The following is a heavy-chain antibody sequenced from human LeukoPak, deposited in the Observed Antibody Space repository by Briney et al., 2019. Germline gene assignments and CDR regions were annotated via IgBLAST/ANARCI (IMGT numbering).Heavy chain of an antibody. CDR1: GFTFDDYA. Sequence: GGSLRLSCAASGFTFDDYAMHWVRQAPGKGLEWFSLISWDGGSTYYADSVKGRFTISRDNSKNSLYLQMSSLRAEDTALYYCAKGGYSSGWYPPAEYFQHWGQGTLVTVSS. D-gene: IGHD6-19*01. CDR3: AKGGYSSGWYPPAEYFQH. CDR2: ISWDGGST. V-gene: IGHV3-43D*04. J-gene: IGHJ1*01.